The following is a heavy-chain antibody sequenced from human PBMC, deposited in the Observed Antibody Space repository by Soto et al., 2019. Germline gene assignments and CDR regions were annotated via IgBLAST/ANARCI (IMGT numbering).Heavy chain of an antibody. D-gene: IGHD1-1*01. CDR2: IWLDGSER. V-gene: IGHV3-33*01. CDR3: ARDASGTTSFLAS. J-gene: IGHJ5*01. CDR1: GFMFGTSG. Sequence: QQQQVESGGGVVQPGRSLSLSCEASGFMFGTSGMHWVRQAPGKGLEWVSGIWLDGSERYYSDSVKGRFTISRDNSKNTLFLQMNSLRVEDTAVYFCARDASGTTSFLASWGQGTLVTVSS.